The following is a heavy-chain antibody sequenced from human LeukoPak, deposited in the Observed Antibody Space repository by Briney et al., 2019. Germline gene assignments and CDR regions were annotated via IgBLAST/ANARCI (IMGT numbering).Heavy chain of an antibody. Sequence: GGSLRLSCAASGFTFSSYDMHWVRQATGKGLEWVSAIGTAGDTYYPGSVKGRFTISRDNAKSSLYLQMNSLRAGDTAVYYCARACSSTSCFDYWGQGTLVTVSS. CDR2: IGTAGDT. V-gene: IGHV3-13*01. J-gene: IGHJ4*02. D-gene: IGHD2-2*01. CDR1: GFTFSSYD. CDR3: ARACSSTSCFDY.